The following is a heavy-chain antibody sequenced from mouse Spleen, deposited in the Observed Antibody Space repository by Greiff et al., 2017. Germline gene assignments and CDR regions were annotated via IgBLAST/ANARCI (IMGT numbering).Heavy chain of an antibody. D-gene: IGHD1-1*01. Sequence: QVQLQQSGAELARPGASVKLSCKASGYTFTSYGISWVKQRTGQGLEWIGEIYPRSGNTYYNEKFKGKATLTADKSSSTAYMELRSLTSEDSAVYFCARGTTTVVAGDAMDYWGQGTSVTVSS. J-gene: IGHJ4*01. CDR3: ARGTTTVVAGDAMDY. CDR1: GYTFTSYG. V-gene: IGHV1-81*01. CDR2: IYPRSGNT.